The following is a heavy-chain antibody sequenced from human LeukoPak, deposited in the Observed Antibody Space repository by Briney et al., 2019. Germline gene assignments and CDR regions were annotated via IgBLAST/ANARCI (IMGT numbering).Heavy chain of an antibody. V-gene: IGHV4-39*01. J-gene: IGHJ4*02. CDR1: GGSISSSSYY. Sequence: SETLSLTCTVFGGSISSSSYYWGWIRQPPGKGLEWIGSIYYSGSTYYNPSLKSRVTISVDTSKNQFSLKLSSVTAADTAVYYCASRTPDYYDSSGYYSFDYWGQGTLVTVSS. CDR2: IYYSGST. D-gene: IGHD3-22*01. CDR3: ASRTPDYYDSSGYYSFDY.